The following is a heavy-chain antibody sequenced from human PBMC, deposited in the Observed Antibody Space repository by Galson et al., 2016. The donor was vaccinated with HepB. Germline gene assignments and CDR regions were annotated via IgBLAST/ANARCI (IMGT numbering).Heavy chain of an antibody. D-gene: IGHD3-3*01. CDR3: AKHVESWSGYKSGMDV. CDR2: ISFTGGSI. Sequence: SLRLSCAASGFTFSTYAMSWVRQAPGKGLEWVSGISFTGGSIYYADSVKGRLTMSSDKPKTTLSLQMNSKRVEDTAVYDCAKHVESWSGYKSGMDVWGQGTTVTVSS. V-gene: IGHV3-23*01. J-gene: IGHJ6*02. CDR1: GFTFSTYA.